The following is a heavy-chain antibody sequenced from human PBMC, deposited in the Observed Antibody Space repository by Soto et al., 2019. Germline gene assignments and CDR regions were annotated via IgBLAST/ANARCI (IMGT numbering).Heavy chain of an antibody. J-gene: IGHJ4*02. V-gene: IGHV4-34*01. CDR1: GGSFSGYY. Sequence: SETLSLTCAVYGGSFSGYYWSWIRQPPGKGLEWIGEINHSGSTNYNPSLKSRVTISVDTSKNQFSLKLSSVTAADTAVYYCARRVVVAATPWYFDYWGQGTLVTVSS. CDR3: ARRVVVAATPWYFDY. CDR2: INHSGST. D-gene: IGHD2-15*01.